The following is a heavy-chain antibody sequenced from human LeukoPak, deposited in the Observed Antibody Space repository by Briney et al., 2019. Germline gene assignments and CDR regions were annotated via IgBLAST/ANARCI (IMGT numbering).Heavy chain of an antibody. J-gene: IGHJ4*02. CDR3: ARGSWGSYRRNSFFDY. CDR2: INHSGST. CDR1: GGSFSGYY. V-gene: IGHV4-34*01. D-gene: IGHD3-16*02. Sequence: NPSETLSPTCAVYGGSFSGYYWSWIRQPPGKGLEWIGEINHSGSTNYNPSLKSRVTISVDTSKNQFSLKLSSVTAADTAVYYCARGSWGSYRRNSFFDYWGQGTLVTVSS.